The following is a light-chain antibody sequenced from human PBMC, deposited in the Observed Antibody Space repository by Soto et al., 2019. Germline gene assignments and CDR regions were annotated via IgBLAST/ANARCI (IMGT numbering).Light chain of an antibody. Sequence: EVVMTQSPATLSVSPGERVTLSCRASQSVRSNLARYQQKPGQSPRLLIYGASTRATGIPARFSGTGSGTEFTLTISSLQSEDFAVYYCLQYNNWWTFGQGTKVDIK. V-gene: IGKV3-15*01. CDR3: LQYNNWWT. CDR1: QSVRSN. J-gene: IGKJ1*01. CDR2: GAS.